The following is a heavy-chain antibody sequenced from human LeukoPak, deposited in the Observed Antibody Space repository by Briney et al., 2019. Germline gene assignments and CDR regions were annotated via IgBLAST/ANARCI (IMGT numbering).Heavy chain of an antibody. CDR2: IRQDGSEK. CDR3: ARDIGGGNTHGLGGY. Sequence: GASLRLSCAASGLTLGNYWMTWVRQAPGEGLEWVTNIRQDGSEKHYVDSVKCRFTFSRDSANYSLSLQMTSLRAEDTAVYYCARDIGGGNTHGLGGYWGQGTLVTVSS. CDR1: GLTLGNYW. V-gene: IGHV3-7*01. J-gene: IGHJ4*02. D-gene: IGHD5-18*01.